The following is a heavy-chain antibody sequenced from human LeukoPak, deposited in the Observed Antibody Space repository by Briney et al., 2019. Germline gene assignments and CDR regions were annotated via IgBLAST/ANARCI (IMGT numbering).Heavy chain of an antibody. CDR2: ISYDGSNK. CDR3: ARDGASRGAPDDY. CDR1: GFTFSSYA. J-gene: IGHJ4*02. V-gene: IGHV3-30-3*01. D-gene: IGHD2-15*01. Sequence: GGSLRLSCAASGFTFSSYAMHWVRQAPGKGLEWVAVISYDGSNKYYANSVQGRFTISRDNSKNTMYLQMNSLRSEDTAVYYCARDGASRGAPDDYWGQGTLVTVSS.